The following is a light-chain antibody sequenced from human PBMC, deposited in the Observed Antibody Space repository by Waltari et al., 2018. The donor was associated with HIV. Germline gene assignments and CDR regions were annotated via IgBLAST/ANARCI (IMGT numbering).Light chain of an antibody. V-gene: IGKV2-28*01. J-gene: IGKJ4*01. CDR3: MQRLQTPQVT. CDR1: QNLLDSHGYNY. CDR2: LGS. Sequence: DLVMTQSPLSLPVTPGEPASISCRSSQNLLDSHGYNYLDWYLQKPGQSPQLLIYLGSNRASGVPDRFSGSGSDTDFTLDISRVEAEDVGVYYCMQRLQTPQVTFGGGTKVEIK.